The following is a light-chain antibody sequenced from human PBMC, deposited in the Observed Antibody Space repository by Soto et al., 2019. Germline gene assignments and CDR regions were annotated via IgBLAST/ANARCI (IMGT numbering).Light chain of an antibody. V-gene: IGKV1-27*01. J-gene: IGKJ3*01. CDR2: GAS. CDR3: QKYNSAPLT. CDR1: QAIASY. Sequence: DIQMTHSPSSVSASVGDRVTITCRASQAIASYLAWYQQKPGRVPRLLIYGASTLQSGVPSRFSGGGSGTDFTLTISSLQPEDVATYYCQKYNSAPLTFGPGTKVDIK.